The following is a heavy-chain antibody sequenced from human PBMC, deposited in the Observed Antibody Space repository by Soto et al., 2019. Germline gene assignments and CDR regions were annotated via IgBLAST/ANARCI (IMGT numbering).Heavy chain of an antibody. CDR3: ARLMRGGSGSNWFDP. CDR1: GGSISRYY. CDR2: IYYSGST. J-gene: IGHJ5*02. D-gene: IGHD3-10*01. Sequence: SETLSLTCTVSGGSISRYYWSWIRQPPGKGLEWIGYIYYSGSTNYNPSLKSRVTISVDTSKNQFSLKLSSVTAADTAVYYCARLMRGGSGSNWFDPWGQGTLVTVSS. V-gene: IGHV4-59*08.